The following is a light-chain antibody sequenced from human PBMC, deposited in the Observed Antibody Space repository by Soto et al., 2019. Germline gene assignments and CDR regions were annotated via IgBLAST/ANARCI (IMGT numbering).Light chain of an antibody. CDR2: DAS. Sequence: EIVMTQSPATLSVSPGDRATLSCRASQSVCSSLAWYQQIPGQAPRLLLYDASTRATGIPARFGGSGSGTEFTLTISSLQSEDFAVYYCQQYNNWPPLTFGGGTKVELK. CDR1: QSVCSS. J-gene: IGKJ4*01. CDR3: QQYNNWPPLT. V-gene: IGKV3-15*01.